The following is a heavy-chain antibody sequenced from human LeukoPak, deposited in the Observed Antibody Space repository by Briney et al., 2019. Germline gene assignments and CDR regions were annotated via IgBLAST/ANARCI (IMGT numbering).Heavy chain of an antibody. Sequence: PGGSLRLSCVASGFTFRNYGMTWVRQAPGKWLEWVSSISGSGGNTYYADSVKGRFTISRDNSENTLYLQMNSLRAEDTAVYYCVTGSQTLHAFDIWGQGTMVTVSS. J-gene: IGHJ3*02. CDR2: ISGSGGNT. D-gene: IGHD3-16*01. CDR1: GFTFRNYG. CDR3: VTGSQTLHAFDI. V-gene: IGHV3-23*01.